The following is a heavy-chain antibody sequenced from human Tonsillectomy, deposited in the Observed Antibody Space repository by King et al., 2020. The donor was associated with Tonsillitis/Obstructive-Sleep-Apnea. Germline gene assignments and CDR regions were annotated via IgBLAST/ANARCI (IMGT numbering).Heavy chain of an antibody. D-gene: IGHD2-21*01. Sequence: VQLVESGGGLVKPGGSLRLSCAASGFTFSNAWMSWVRQAPGRGLEWVGRIRSKTDGGTRAYAAPVKGRFTISRDDSKSTLYLQMNSLKTEDTAVYYCTKDPYSHYRDYYYYMDVWGRGTTVTVSS. J-gene: IGHJ6*03. CDR1: GFTFSNAW. CDR2: IRSKTDGGTR. CDR3: TKDPYSHYRDYYYYMDV. V-gene: IGHV3-15*01.